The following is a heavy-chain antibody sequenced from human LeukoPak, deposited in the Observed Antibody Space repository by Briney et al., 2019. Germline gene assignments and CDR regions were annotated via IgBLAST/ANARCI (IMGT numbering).Heavy chain of an antibody. CDR3: ARAGFWSGYPTFDY. V-gene: IGHV1-2*02. CDR2: INPNSGGT. J-gene: IGHJ4*02. CDR1: GYTFTGYY. D-gene: IGHD3-3*01. Sequence: ASVKVSCKASGYTFTGYYMHWVRQAPGQGLEWMGWINPNSGGTNYAQKFQGRVTMTRDTSISTAYMELSRLRSEDTAVYYCARAGFWSGYPTFDYWGQGTLVTVSS.